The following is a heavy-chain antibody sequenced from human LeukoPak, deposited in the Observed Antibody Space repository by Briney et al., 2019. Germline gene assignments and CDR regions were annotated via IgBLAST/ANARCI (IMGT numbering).Heavy chain of an antibody. CDR1: GFTFSSYW. Sequence: PGGSLRLSCAASGFTFSSYWMSWVRQAPGKGLEWVANIKHDGSEKYYVDSVKGQFTISRDNAKNSLYLQMNSLRAEDTAVYYCARDGYYYGSGSYYDYWGQGTLVTVSS. CDR2: IKHDGSEK. J-gene: IGHJ4*02. D-gene: IGHD3-10*01. CDR3: ARDGYYYGSGSYYDY. V-gene: IGHV3-7*01.